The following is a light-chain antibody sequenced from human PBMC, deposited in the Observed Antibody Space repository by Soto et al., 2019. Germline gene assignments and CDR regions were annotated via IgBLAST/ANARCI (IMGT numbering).Light chain of an antibody. CDR2: GAS. Sequence: VMTPSPSTPSVTPGERATFSCTASQSVSSNLAWYQQKPGQAPRLLVYGASVRATCIPARFSGSGSGTEFTLTISSLQSEDFAVYYCQHYNNWPPWTFGQGTKVDI. V-gene: IGKV3-15*01. CDR1: QSVSSN. J-gene: IGKJ1*01. CDR3: QHYNNWPPWT.